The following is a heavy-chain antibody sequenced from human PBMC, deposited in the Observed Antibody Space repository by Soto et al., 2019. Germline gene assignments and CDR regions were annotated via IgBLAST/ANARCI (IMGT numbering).Heavy chain of an antibody. J-gene: IGHJ3*02. CDR1: GFTFSSYA. Sequence: PGGSLRLSCAASGFTFSSYAMSWVHQAPGKGLVWVSAISGSGGSTYYADSVKGRFTISRDNSKNTLYLQMNSLRAEDTAVYYCARKMGRGDRYADYVSDDAFDIWGQGTMVTVSS. D-gene: IGHD4-17*01. V-gene: IGHV3-23*01. CDR3: ARKMGRGDRYADYVSDDAFDI. CDR2: ISGSGGST.